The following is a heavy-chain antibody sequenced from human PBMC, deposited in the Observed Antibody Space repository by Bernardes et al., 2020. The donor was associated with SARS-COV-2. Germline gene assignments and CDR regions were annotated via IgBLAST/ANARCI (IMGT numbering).Heavy chain of an antibody. CDR2: IWHDGSRE. Sequence: GALKISCAASGFTFRDYTMHWVRQAPGTGLEWVAVIWHDGSREYYVDSVKGRFAISRDNSNNTLYLQMNNLRVEDTALYRCATEDGEWLESWGQGTLVTVS. D-gene: IGHD4-17*01. CDR3: ATEDGEWLES. V-gene: IGHV3-33*01. J-gene: IGHJ5*01. CDR1: GFTFRDYT.